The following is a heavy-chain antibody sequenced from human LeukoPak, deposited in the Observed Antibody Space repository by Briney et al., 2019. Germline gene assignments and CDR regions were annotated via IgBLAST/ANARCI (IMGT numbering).Heavy chain of an antibody. V-gene: IGHV3-23*01. Sequence: GGSLRLSCAASGFTFSDFPMIWVRQAPGKGLEWVSTIFPSSVEIHYADSVKGRFTISRDNSMSTLSLQMDSLRAEDTATYYCATYRQIQVPFEFWGQGTLVTVSS. CDR1: GFTFSDFP. CDR3: ATYRQIQVPFEF. CDR2: IFPSSVEI. J-gene: IGHJ4*02. D-gene: IGHD5-18*01.